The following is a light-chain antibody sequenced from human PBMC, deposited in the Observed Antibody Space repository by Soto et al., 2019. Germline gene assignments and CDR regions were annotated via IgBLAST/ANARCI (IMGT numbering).Light chain of an antibody. V-gene: IGKV4-1*01. J-gene: IGKJ4*01. CDR2: WAS. CDR1: QSILYTFNNRNS. CDR3: QQYYTTPLT. Sequence: DIVMTQSPDSLAVSLGERATINCKSSQSILYTFNNRNSLAWYQQKPGQPPNLLIYWASTRESGVPDRFSGSGSGTDFTLTINNLQAEDVAVYYCQQYYTTPLTFGGGTKVEI.